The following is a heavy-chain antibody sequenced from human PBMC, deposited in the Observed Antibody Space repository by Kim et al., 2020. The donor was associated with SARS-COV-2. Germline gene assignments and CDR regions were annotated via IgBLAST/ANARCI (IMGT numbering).Heavy chain of an antibody. CDR1: GGSISSSNW. J-gene: IGHJ4*02. CDR2: IYHSGST. V-gene: IGHV4-4*02. Sequence: SETLSLTCAVSGGSISSSNWWSWVRQPPGKGLEWIGEIYHSGSTNYNPSLKSRVTISVDKSKNQFSLKLSSVTAADTAVYYCAVRIAAWNTFDYWGQGTLVTVSS. CDR3: AVRIAAWNTFDY. D-gene: IGHD6-25*01.